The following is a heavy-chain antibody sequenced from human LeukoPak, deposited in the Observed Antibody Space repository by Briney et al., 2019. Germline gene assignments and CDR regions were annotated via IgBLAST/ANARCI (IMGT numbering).Heavy chain of an antibody. V-gene: IGHV1-2*02. J-gene: IGHJ4*02. CDR3: ARVSITMVRGVILEVDY. Sequence: ASVKVSCKASGYTFTGYYMHWVRQAPGQGLEWMGWINPNSGGTNYAQKFQGRVTMTRDTSISTAYMELRSLRSDDTAVYYCARVSITMVRGVILEVDYWGQGTLVTVSS. D-gene: IGHD3-10*01. CDR2: INPNSGGT. CDR1: GYTFTGYY.